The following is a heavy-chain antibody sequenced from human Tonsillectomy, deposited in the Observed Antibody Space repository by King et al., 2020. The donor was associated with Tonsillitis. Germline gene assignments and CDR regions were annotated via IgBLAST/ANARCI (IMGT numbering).Heavy chain of an antibody. CDR1: GFTFSSYW. J-gene: IGHJ4*02. CDR3: ARDKVVGATLFDY. Sequence: VQLVESGGGLVQPGGSLRLSCAASGFTFSSYWMSWVRQAPGKGLEWVANIKQDGSEKYYVDSVKGRFTVSRDNAKNSLYLQMNSLRAEDTAVYYCARDKVVGATLFDYWGQETLVTVSS. D-gene: IGHD1-26*01. V-gene: IGHV3-7*01. CDR2: IKQDGSEK.